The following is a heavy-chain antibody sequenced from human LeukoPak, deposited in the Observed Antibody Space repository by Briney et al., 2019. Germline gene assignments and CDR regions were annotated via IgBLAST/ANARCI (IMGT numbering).Heavy chain of an antibody. V-gene: IGHV1-18*01. CDR3: ARVIGDYDFWSGYYWFDP. D-gene: IGHD3-3*01. J-gene: IGHJ5*02. CDR2: ISAYNGNT. CDR1: GYTFTSYG. Sequence: ASVKVSCKASGYTFTSYGISWVRQAPGQGLEWMGWISAYNGNTNYAQKLQGRVTMTTDTSTSTAYMELRSLRSDDTAVYYCARVIGDYDFWSGYYWFDPWGQGTLVTVSS.